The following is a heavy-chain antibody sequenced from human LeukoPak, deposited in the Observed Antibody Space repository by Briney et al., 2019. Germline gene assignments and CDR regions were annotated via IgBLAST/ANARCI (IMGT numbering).Heavy chain of an antibody. CDR3: ARRVRAYCSGGSCYDDWYFDL. J-gene: IGHJ2*01. V-gene: IGHV4-39*01. CDR2: IYYSGST. Sequence: PSETLSLTCTVSGGSISSSSYYWGWIRQPPGKGLEWIGSIYYSGSTYYNPSLKSRVTISVDTSKNQFSLKLSSVTAADTAVYYCARRVRAYCSGGSCYDDWYFDLWGRGTLVTVSS. CDR1: GGSISSSSYY. D-gene: IGHD2-15*01.